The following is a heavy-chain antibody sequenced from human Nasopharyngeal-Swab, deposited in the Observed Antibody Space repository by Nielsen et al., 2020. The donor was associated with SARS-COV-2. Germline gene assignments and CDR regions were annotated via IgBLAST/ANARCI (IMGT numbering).Heavy chain of an antibody. V-gene: IGHV1-3*01. CDR3: AILYYYGSGSHSQFDY. CDR2: INAGNGNT. CDR1: GYTFTSYA. Sequence: ASVKVSCKASGYTFTSYAMHWVRQAPGQRLEWMGWINAGNGNTKYSQKFQGRVTITRDTSASTAYMELSSLRSEDTAVYYCAILYYYGSGSHSQFDYWGQGTLVTVSS. J-gene: IGHJ4*02. D-gene: IGHD3-10*01.